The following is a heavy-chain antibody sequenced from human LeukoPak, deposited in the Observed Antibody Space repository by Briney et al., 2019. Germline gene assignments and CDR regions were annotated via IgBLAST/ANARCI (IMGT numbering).Heavy chain of an antibody. V-gene: IGHV1-69*01. Sequence: SVKVSCKASGGTFSSYAISWVRQAPGQGLEWMGGIIPIFGTANYAQKFQGRVTITADESTSTAYMELSSLRSEDTAVYYCAREETMVRGFSSFDPWGQGTLVSVSS. J-gene: IGHJ5*02. CDR1: GGTFSSYA. CDR3: AREETMVRGFSSFDP. CDR2: IIPIFGTA. D-gene: IGHD3-10*01.